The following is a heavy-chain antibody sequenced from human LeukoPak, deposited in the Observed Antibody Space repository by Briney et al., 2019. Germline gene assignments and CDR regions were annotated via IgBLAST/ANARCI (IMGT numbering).Heavy chain of an antibody. J-gene: IGHJ3*02. V-gene: IGHV4-4*07. CDR2: IYTRGST. CDR3: ARGRYCSADICSGGDAFDI. D-gene: IGHD2-15*01. CDR1: GGPINNYF. Sequence: SETLSLTCPVSGGPINNYFWSWIRQPAGEGLEWIGGIYTRGSTNYNPSLKSRVTMSVDTSKNQFSLKLSSVTAADTAVYYCARGRYCSADICSGGDAFDIWGQGTMVSVSS.